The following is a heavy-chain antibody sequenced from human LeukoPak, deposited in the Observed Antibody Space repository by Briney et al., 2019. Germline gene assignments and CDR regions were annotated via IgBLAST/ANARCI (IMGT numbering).Heavy chain of an antibody. CDR3: ARGSQWLFDY. Sequence: GGSLRLSCAASGFTFSSYEMNWVRQAPGKGLEWVSSISSSSSYIYYADSVKGRFTISRDNAKNSLYLQMNSLRAEDTAVYYCARGSQWLFDYWGQGTLVTVSS. CDR2: ISSSSSYI. CDR1: GFTFSSYE. D-gene: IGHD3-22*01. V-gene: IGHV3-21*01. J-gene: IGHJ4*02.